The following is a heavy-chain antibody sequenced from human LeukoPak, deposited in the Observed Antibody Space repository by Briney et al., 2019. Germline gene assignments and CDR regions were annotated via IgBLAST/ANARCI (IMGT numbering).Heavy chain of an antibody. CDR3: ARFLATWGYYYMDV. CDR2: ISGSSHFI. Sequence: PGGSLRLSCAASGFTFRTYTINWVRQAPGKGLEWVSSISGSSHFIYYADSVKGRFTISRDNAKNSVYLQLSSLRVEDTAVYYCARFLATWGYYYMDVWGTGTTVTVSS. D-gene: IGHD2/OR15-2a*01. CDR1: GFTFRTYT. J-gene: IGHJ6*03. V-gene: IGHV3-21*06.